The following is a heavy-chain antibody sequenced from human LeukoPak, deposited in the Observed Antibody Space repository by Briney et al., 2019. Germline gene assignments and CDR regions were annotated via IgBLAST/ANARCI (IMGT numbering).Heavy chain of an antibody. CDR1: GGSISSYY. J-gene: IGHJ4*02. V-gene: IGHV4-4*07. CDR2: IYTSGST. D-gene: IGHD2-2*01. Sequence: PSETLSLTCTVSGGSISSYYWSWIRQPAGKGLEWIGRIYTSGSTNYNPSLKSRVTMSVDTSKNQFSLKLSSVTAADTAVYYCARGLGYCSSTSCREDFDYWGQGTLVTVSS. CDR3: ARGLGYCSSTSCREDFDY.